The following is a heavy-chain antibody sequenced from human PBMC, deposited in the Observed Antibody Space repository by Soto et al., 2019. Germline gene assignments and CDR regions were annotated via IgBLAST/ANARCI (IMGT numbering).Heavy chain of an antibody. CDR2: IYHSGSA. CDR1: GGSISSGGYS. Sequence: SETLSLTCAVSGGSISSGGYSWSWIRQPPGKGLEWIGYIYHSGSAYYNPSLKSRVTISVDRSKNQFSLKLSSVTAADTAVYYWARVPSPWGQEPLVTVSS. J-gene: IGHJ5*02. CDR3: ARVPSP. V-gene: IGHV4-30-2*01.